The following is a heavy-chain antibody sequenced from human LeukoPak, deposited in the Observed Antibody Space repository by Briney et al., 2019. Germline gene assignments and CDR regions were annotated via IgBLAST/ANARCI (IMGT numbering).Heavy chain of an antibody. CDR2: ISAYNGNT. J-gene: IGHJ5*02. CDR1: GYTFTSYG. D-gene: IGHD3-10*01. CDR3: ARDFGLLGNWFDP. Sequence: ASVKVSCKASGYTFTSYGISWVRQAPGQGLEWMGWISAYNGNTNYAQKLQGRVTITTDESTSTAYMELSSLRSEDTAVYYCARDFGLLGNWFDPWGQGTLVTVSS. V-gene: IGHV1-18*01.